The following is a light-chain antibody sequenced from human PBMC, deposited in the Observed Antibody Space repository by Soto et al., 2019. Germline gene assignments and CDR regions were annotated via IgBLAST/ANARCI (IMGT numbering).Light chain of an antibody. V-gene: IGKV3-11*01. Sequence: EIVLTQSPATLSLSRGEKATLCCRASQSVSGSLAWYQQKPGQAPRLLIYDASNRATGIPARFSGSGSGTDFTLTISSLEPEDFAVYYCQQRSNWPPITFGQGTRLAI. CDR3: QQRSNWPPIT. CDR2: DAS. CDR1: QSVSGS. J-gene: IGKJ5*01.